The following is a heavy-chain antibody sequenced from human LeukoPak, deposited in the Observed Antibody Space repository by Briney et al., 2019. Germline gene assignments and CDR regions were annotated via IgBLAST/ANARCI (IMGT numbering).Heavy chain of an antibody. J-gene: IGHJ6*03. D-gene: IGHD6-19*01. CDR3: ARDGGWYKRGLDYYYYYMDV. CDR1: GSTLVIIE. CDR2: IGGVGSTI. V-gene: IGHV3-48*03. Sequence: PGGSLGPSGPPSGSTLVIIEMTWARQVQGRGRGWVSYIGGVGSTIYYADSVKGRFTISRDNAKNSLYLQMNSLRPEDTALYYCARDGGWYKRGLDYYYYYMDVWGKGTTVTVSS.